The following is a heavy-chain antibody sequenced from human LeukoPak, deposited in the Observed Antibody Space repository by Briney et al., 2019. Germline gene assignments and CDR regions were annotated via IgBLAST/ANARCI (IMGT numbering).Heavy chain of an antibody. V-gene: IGHV3-23*01. CDR3: AKWGDYDILTGYYVSDF. D-gene: IGHD3-9*01. CDR2: ITGSGDTT. Sequence: GGYLRLSCAASGFIFRNYAMSWVRQAPGKGLEWVSAITGSGDTTYYADSVKGRFTISRDNSKNTLYVEMNTLRAEDTAVYYCAKWGDYDILTGYYVSDFWGQGTLVTVSS. CDR1: GFIFRNYA. J-gene: IGHJ4*02.